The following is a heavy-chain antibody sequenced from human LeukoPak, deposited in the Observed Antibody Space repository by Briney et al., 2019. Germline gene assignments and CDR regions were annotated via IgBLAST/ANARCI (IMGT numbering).Heavy chain of an antibody. J-gene: IGHJ4*02. D-gene: IGHD3-10*01. CDR3: ARGIPSAGAGFGLATFDY. Sequence: GASVKVSCKASGYTFTSYDINWVRQATGQGLEWMGWMNPNSGNTGYAQKFQGRVTITRNTSISTAYMELSSLRSEDTAVYYCARGIPSAGAGFGLATFDYWGQGTLVTVSS. CDR1: GYTFTSYD. CDR2: MNPNSGNT. V-gene: IGHV1-8*03.